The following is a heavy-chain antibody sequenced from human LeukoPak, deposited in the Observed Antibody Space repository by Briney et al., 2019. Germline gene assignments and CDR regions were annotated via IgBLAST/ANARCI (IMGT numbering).Heavy chain of an antibody. D-gene: IGHD5-24*01. J-gene: IGHJ4*02. CDR2: AIRDGSFT. Sequence: AGSLRFSCAASGFTFRSYWMHWVRPAPGKGLEWVSRAIRDGSFTNYEVSVKGRFTISRDNAKNTLYLQMSSLRAEDTAVYFCVRDGDDFNFDYWGQGSLVTVSS. CDR1: GFTFRSYW. CDR3: VRDGDDFNFDY. V-gene: IGHV3-74*01.